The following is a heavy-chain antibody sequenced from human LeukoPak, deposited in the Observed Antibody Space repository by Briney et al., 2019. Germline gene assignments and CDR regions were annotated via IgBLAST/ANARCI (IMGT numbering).Heavy chain of an antibody. V-gene: IGHV3-48*03. Sequence: GGSLRLSCAASGFTFSSYEMNWVRQAPGKGLEWVSYISSSGSTIYYADSVKGRFTISRDYSKNTLYLQMNSLRAEDTAVYYCAKDSHSGGSCCDYWGQGTLVTVSS. CDR3: AKDSHSGGSCCDY. CDR2: ISSSGSTI. CDR1: GFTFSSYE. D-gene: IGHD2-15*01. J-gene: IGHJ4*02.